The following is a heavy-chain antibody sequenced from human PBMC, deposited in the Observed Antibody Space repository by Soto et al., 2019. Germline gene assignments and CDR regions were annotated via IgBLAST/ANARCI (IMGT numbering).Heavy chain of an antibody. J-gene: IGHJ2*01. CDR2: IRGRDGRT. D-gene: IGHD4-17*01. Sequence: LRPSSAAPGSSFRSYSISRVRQAPGKPQWWISAIRGRDGRTYQEEPVKGRSTISRDKSKNTLYLQMNSLRAEDTAVYYCAKFYDYGDRNYWYFDLWGRGTLVTVSS. CDR3: AKFYDYGDRNYWYFDL. V-gene: IGHV3-23*01. CDR1: GSSFRSYS.